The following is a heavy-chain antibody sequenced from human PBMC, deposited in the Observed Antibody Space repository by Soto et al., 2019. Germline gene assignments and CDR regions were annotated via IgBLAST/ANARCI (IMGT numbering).Heavy chain of an antibody. J-gene: IGHJ3*01. CDR2: ISYDGTND. Sequence: GGSLRLSCAAPEFTFSSYGIHWVRQAPGKGLEWVAAISYDGTNDYYADSVKGRFTISRDNSKNTLYLQMNSLRAEDTAVYYCAKVLAQWLVGHGFVLRGQGITVTVS. CDR1: EFTFSSYG. V-gene: IGHV3-30*18. CDR3: AKVLAQWLVGHGFVL. D-gene: IGHD6-19*01.